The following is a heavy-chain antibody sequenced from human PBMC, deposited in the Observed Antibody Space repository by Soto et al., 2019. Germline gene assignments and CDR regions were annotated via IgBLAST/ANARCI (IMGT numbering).Heavy chain of an antibody. CDR2: IYYSGST. Sequence: PSETLSLTCTVSGGSVSSGSYYWSWIRQPPGKGLEWIGYIYYSGSTNYNPSLKSRVTISVDTSKNQFSLKLSSVPAADPAVYYCASVYCGGDCYHDYGGQGTLVTVSS. D-gene: IGHD2-21*02. J-gene: IGHJ4*02. CDR3: ASVYCGGDCYHDY. V-gene: IGHV4-61*01. CDR1: GGSVSSGSYY.